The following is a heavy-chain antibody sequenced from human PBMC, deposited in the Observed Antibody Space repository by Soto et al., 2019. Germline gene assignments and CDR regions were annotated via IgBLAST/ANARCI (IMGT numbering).Heavy chain of an antibody. V-gene: IGHV4-34*01. CDR1: GGSFSGYY. CDR2: INHSGST. J-gene: IGHJ6*03. CDR3: ARNRHLLWFGELPALQDKYYMDV. Sequence: SETLSLTCAVYGGSFSGYYWSWIRQPPGKGLEWIGEINHSGSTNYNPSLKSRVTISVDTSKNQFSLKLSSVTAADTAVYYCARNRHLLWFGELPALQDKYYMDVWGKGTTVTVSS. D-gene: IGHD3-10*01.